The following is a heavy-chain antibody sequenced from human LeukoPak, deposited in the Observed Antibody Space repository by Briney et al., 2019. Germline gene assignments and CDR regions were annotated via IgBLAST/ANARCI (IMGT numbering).Heavy chain of an antibody. Sequence: SETLSLTCTVSGGSMSSYYWSWIRQPPGEGLEWIGHIYYSGGTSYNPSLNSRVAMSVDTSKNQFSLDLSSVTAADTAVYYCAGRAQTTGWSFDYWGQGALVTVSS. CDR2: IYYSGGT. V-gene: IGHV4-59*12. D-gene: IGHD6-19*01. J-gene: IGHJ4*02. CDR3: AGRAQTTGWSFDY. CDR1: GGSMSSYY.